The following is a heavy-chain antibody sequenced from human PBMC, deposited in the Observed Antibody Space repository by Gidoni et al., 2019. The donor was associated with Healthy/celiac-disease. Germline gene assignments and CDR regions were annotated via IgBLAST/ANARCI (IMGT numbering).Heavy chain of an antibody. Sequence: QLQLQESGPGLVKPSETLSLTCTVSGGSLSSSSYYWGWIRQPPGKGLEWIGSIYYSGSTYYNPSLKSRVTISVDTSKNQFSLKLSSVTAADTAVYYCARPANYYYGMDVWGQGTTVTVSS. CDR3: ARPANYYYGMDV. J-gene: IGHJ6*02. V-gene: IGHV4-39*01. CDR2: IYYSGST. CDR1: GGSLSSSSYY.